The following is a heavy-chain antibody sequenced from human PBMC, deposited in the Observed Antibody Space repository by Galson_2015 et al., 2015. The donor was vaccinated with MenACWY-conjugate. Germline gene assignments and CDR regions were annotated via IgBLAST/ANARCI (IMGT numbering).Heavy chain of an antibody. V-gene: IGHV5-51*01. CDR3: ARHPPGGRGMDV. Sequence: SGAEVRQPGESLAFSCMGTGYRFTSYWIAWVRQMPGKGLEWMGLIDPVDSNTRYSPSFQGQVTISADKSISTAYLQWTSLRASDTAMYYCARHPPGGRGMDVWGQWTTVTVS. D-gene: IGHD1-26*01. CDR1: GYRFTSYW. J-gene: IGHJ6*02. CDR2: IDPVDSNT.